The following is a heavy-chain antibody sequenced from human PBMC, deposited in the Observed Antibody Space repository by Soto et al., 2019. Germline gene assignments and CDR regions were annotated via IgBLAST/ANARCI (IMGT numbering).Heavy chain of an antibody. CDR1: GYSFTSYW. CDR2: IYPGDSDT. J-gene: IGHJ6*02. Sequence: PGESLKISCKGSGYSFTSYWIGWVRQMPGKGLEWMGIIYPGDSDTRYSPSFQGQVTISADKSIRTAYLQWSSLKASDTAMYYCARSGDIVVVPAASTLGYYYGMDVWGQGTTVTVSS. V-gene: IGHV5-51*01. D-gene: IGHD2-2*01. CDR3: ARSGDIVVVPAASTLGYYYGMDV.